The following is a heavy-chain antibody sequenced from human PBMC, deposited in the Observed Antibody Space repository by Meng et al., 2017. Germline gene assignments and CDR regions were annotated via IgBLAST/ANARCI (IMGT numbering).Heavy chain of an antibody. J-gene: IGHJ4*02. Sequence: GGSLRLSCAASGVPFTDHWMHWVRQAPGKGLVWVSHISVDGSQTGYADSAKGRFTITRDNAQNTLYLHMDSLRAEDTAVYFCVRISTLVTTLWGQGTLVTVSS. D-gene: IGHD4-17*01. CDR3: VRISTLVTTL. V-gene: IGHV3-74*01. CDR1: GVPFTDHW. CDR2: ISVDGSQT.